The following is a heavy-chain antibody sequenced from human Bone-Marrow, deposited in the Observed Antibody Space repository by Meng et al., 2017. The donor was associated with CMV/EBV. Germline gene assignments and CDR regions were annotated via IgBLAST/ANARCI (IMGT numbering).Heavy chain of an antibody. D-gene: IGHD2-2*02. CDR3: ARAVGGCSSTSCYTPYFQH. J-gene: IGHJ1*01. CDR2: ILYDGSNK. CDR1: GFTFSSYA. Sequence: GESLKISCAASGFTFSSYAIHWVRQAPGKGLEWVAVILYDGSNKYYADSVKGRFTISRDNSKNTLYLQMNSLRAEDTAVYYCARAVGGCSSTSCYTPYFQHWGQGTLVTVSS. V-gene: IGHV3-30-3*01.